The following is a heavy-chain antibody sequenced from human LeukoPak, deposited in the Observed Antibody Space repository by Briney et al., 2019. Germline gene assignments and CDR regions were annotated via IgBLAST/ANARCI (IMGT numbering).Heavy chain of an antibody. CDR2: IYTSGST. D-gene: IGHD3-9*01. J-gene: IGHJ4*02. Sequence: SETLSLTCTVSGGSISSYYWSWIRQPAGKGLEWIGRIYTSGSTNYNPSLKSRVTISVDTSKNQFSLKLSSVTAADTAVYYCARAPRPDILTGYPFDYWGQGTLVTVSS. CDR3: ARAPRPDILTGYPFDY. CDR1: GGSISSYY. V-gene: IGHV4-4*07.